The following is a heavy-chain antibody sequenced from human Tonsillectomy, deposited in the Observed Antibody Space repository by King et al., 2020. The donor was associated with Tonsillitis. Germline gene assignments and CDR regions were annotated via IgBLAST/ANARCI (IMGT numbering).Heavy chain of an antibody. CDR3: ARDLRSDLYGMDV. CDR2: ISYDGSNK. CDR1: GFTFSSYA. J-gene: IGHJ6*02. D-gene: IGHD3-3*01. Sequence: VQLVESGGGVVQPGRSLRLSCAASGFTFSSYAMHWVRQAPGKGLEWVAVISYDGSNKYYAASVKGRFTISRDNSKNTLYLQMNSLRAEDTAVYYCARDLRSDLYGMDVWGQGTTVTVSS. V-gene: IGHV3-30-3*01.